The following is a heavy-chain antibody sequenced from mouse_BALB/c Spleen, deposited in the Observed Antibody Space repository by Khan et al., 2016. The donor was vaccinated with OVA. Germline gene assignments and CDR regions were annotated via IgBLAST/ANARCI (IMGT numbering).Heavy chain of an antibody. D-gene: IGHD2-4*01. Sequence: VQLQESGPGLVAPSQSLSITCTVSGFSLTGYGVNWVRQPPGKGLEWLGMIWGDGSTDYNSALKSRLSICKDNSKSQVFLKMNSLHTDDTARYYCAREIYYDYAYYYAMDYWGQGTSVTVSS. CDR1: GFSLTGYG. CDR3: AREIYYDYAYYYAMDY. J-gene: IGHJ4*01. V-gene: IGHV2-6-7*01. CDR2: IWGDGST.